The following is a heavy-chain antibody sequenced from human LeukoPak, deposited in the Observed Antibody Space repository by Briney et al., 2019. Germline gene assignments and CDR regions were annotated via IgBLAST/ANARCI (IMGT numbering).Heavy chain of an antibody. J-gene: IGHJ4*02. V-gene: IGHV3-30*02. Sequence: GGSLRLSCAASGFTFSSYGMHWVRQAPGKGLEWVAFIRCDGSEKHYADSVKGRFTISRDNSENTLFLQMNSLRAGDTAVYYCAKNREPSGDYAGAFDFWGQGTLVTVSS. D-gene: IGHD4-17*01. CDR3: AKNREPSGDYAGAFDF. CDR2: IRCDGSEK. CDR1: GFTFSSYG.